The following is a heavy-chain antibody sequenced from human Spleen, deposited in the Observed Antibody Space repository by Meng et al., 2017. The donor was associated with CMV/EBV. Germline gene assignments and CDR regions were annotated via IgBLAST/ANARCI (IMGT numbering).Heavy chain of an antibody. CDR2: IYPGDSDT. V-gene: IGHV5-51*01. D-gene: IGHD2-8*01. CDR3: ARQGDCTSTDCRGGLDY. Sequence: GESLKISCKGSGYSFSNYWIGWVRQMPGKGLEWMGIIYPGDSDTRYSPSFQGQVTISADMSISTAYLHWSSLKASDTAMYYCARQGDCTSTDCRGGLDYWGQGTLVTVSS. J-gene: IGHJ4*02. CDR1: GYSFSNYW.